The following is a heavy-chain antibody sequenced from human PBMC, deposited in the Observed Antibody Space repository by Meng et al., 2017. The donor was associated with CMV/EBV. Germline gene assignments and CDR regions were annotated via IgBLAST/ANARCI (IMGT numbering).Heavy chain of an antibody. Sequence: VQMQEPGSGLVRPSESLSLSFTVSGGAISSSYGSWIRQPAGKGLEWSGRIYTSGSTNYNPSLKSRVTMSVDTSKNQFSLKLSSVTAADTAVYYCARDSSGWYPHFDYWGQGTLVTVSS. CDR3: ARDSSGWYPHFDY. V-gene: IGHV4-4*07. CDR2: IYTSGST. J-gene: IGHJ4*02. D-gene: IGHD6-19*01. CDR1: GGAISSSY.